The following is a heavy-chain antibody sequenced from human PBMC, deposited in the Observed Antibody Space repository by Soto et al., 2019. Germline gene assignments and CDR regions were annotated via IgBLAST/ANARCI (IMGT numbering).Heavy chain of an antibody. J-gene: IGHJ4*02. V-gene: IGHV3-30*03. D-gene: IGHD3-22*01. CDR2: ISYDGSNK. Sequence: GGSLRLSRAASGSPFSSYSMHWVRQAPGKGLEWVAVISYDGSNKYYADSVKGRFTISRDNSKNTLYLQMNSLRAEDTAVYYCAPPMVVVVINTYFDYWGQGTLVTVSS. CDR1: GSPFSSYS. CDR3: APPMVVVVINTYFDY.